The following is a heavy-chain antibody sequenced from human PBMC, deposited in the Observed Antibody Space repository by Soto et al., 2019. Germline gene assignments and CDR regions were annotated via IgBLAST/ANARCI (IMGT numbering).Heavy chain of an antibody. Sequence: PGGSLRLSXAASGFTFSSYSMNWVRQAPGKGLEWVSYISTSSSTTYYADSVKGRFTISRDNAKNSLYLQMNSLRDEDTAVYYCARDPVKVVVVAVTGWYDPWGQGTLVTVSS. CDR2: ISTSSSTT. CDR3: ARDPVKVVVVAVTGWYDP. J-gene: IGHJ5*02. CDR1: GFTFSSYS. V-gene: IGHV3-48*02. D-gene: IGHD2-15*01.